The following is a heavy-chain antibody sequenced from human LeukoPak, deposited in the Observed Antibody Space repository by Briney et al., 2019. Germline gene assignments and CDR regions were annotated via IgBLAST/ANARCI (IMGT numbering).Heavy chain of an antibody. D-gene: IGHD1-20*01. CDR1: GYTLTELS. V-gene: IGHV1-24*01. J-gene: IGHJ4*02. Sequence: VASVKVSCKVSGYTLTELSMHWVRQAPGKGLEWMGGFDSEDGETIYAQKFQGRVTMTEDTSTDTAYMELSSLRSEDTAVYYCATTDNWNDGGFDYWGQGTLVTVSS. CDR2: FDSEDGET. CDR3: ATTDNWNDGGFDY.